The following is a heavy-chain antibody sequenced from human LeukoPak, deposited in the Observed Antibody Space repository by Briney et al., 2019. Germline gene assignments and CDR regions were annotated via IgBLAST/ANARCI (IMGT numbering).Heavy chain of an antibody. Sequence: SVKVSCKASGGTFSSYAISWVRQAPGQGLEWMGGIIPIFGTANYAQKFQGRVTMTRDTSTSTVYMELSSLRSEDTAVYYCARDPLIRGYSYGYDYWGQGTLVTVSS. J-gene: IGHJ4*02. CDR3: ARDPLIRGYSYGYDY. V-gene: IGHV1-69*05. CDR1: GGTFSSYA. D-gene: IGHD5-18*01. CDR2: IIPIFGTA.